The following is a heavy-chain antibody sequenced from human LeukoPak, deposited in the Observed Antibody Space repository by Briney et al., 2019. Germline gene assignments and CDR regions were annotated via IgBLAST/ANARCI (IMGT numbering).Heavy chain of an antibody. V-gene: IGHV3-7*03. CDR2: IKQDGSEK. D-gene: IGHD3-16*02. CDR3: AKVRLGELSIIDY. CDR1: GFTFSNFW. Sequence: GGSLRLSCAASGFTFSNFWMNWVRQAPGKGLEWVANIKQDGSEKYYVDSVKGRFTISRDNSKNTLYLQMNSLRAEDTAVYFCAKVRLGELSIIDYWGQGTLVTVSS. J-gene: IGHJ4*02.